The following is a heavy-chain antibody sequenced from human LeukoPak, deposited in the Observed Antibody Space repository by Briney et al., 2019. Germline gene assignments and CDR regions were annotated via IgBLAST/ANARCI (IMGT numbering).Heavy chain of an antibody. J-gene: IGHJ4*02. CDR3: AKDLGSTY. D-gene: IGHD2-15*01. CDR1: GFTFSNNA. CDR2: ISYSGGTT. V-gene: IGHV3-23*01. Sequence: PGGSLRLSCAASGFTFSNNAMSWVRQAPGKGLEWVSAISYSGGTTYYADSVKGRFTISRDNSKNTLYLQMNSLRAEDTAVYYCAKDLGSTYWGQGTLVTVSS.